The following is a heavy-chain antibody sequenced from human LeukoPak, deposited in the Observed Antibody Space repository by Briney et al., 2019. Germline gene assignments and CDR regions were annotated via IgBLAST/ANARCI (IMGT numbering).Heavy chain of an antibody. CDR3: ARVGCLKIREFMYYFGLGVYYRGMDG. CDR2: INESGST. D-gene: IGHD3-10*01. J-gene: IGHJ6*02. Sequence: PSETLSLTCGVSGGSFSGYYWSWIRQSPGKGLEWIGEINESGSTDYNPSLMSRVTISLDTSKNQFSLKLSSMTAADTATYYCARVGCLKIREFMYYFGLGVYYRGMDGWGQETTVSVTS. V-gene: IGHV4-34*01. CDR1: GGSFSGYY.